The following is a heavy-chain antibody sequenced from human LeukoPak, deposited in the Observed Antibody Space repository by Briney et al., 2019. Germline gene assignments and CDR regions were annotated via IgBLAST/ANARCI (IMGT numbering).Heavy chain of an antibody. CDR1: GGSISSYS. V-gene: IGHV4-59*01. D-gene: IGHD3-10*01. J-gene: IGHJ6*03. CDR3: ARVVPRYYYGSGSSFYYMDV. Sequence: PSETLSLTCTVSGGSISSYSWSWIRQPPERGLEWIGFIYTDGGTNYNPSLKRRVTISVDTSKNQFSLKLSSVTAADTAVYYCARVVPRYYYGSGSSFYYMDVWGKGTTVTVSS. CDR2: IYTDGGT.